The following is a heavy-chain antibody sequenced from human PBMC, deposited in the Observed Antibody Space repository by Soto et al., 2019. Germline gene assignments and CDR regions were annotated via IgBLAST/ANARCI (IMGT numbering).Heavy chain of an antibody. D-gene: IGHD5-18*01. CDR2: ITYNGDNT. J-gene: IGHJ4*02. V-gene: IGHV3-23*01. CDR3: ARYIRGPTVFYFDF. Sequence: GGSLRLSCAASGFTFSSYAMIWVRQAPGKGLEWVSVITYNGDNTYYADSVKGRFTISRDNSKDTVHLQMNSLRAEDTAVYYCARYIRGPTVFYFDFWGPGVLVTVSS. CDR1: GFTFSSYA.